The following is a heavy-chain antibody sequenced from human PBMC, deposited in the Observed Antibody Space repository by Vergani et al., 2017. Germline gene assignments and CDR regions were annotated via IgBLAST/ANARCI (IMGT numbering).Heavy chain of an antibody. CDR3: AKGDWNYGYFFDY. D-gene: IGHD1-7*01. J-gene: IGHJ4*02. CDR1: GFTFSSYA. V-gene: IGHV3-23*01. CDR2: ISGSGDTT. Sequence: EVQLLESGGGLVQPGGSLRLSCEASGFTFSSYAMSWVRQAPGKGLEWVSAISGSGDTTYYADSVKGRFTITIDNSKNTMYLPMNSLRAEDTAVYYCAKGDWNYGYFFDYWGQGTLVTVSS.